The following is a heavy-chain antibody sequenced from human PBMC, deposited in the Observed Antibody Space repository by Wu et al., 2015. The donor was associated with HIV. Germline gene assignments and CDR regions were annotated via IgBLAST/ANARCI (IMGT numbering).Heavy chain of an antibody. J-gene: IGHJ3*02. D-gene: IGHD6-6*01. CDR1: TYTFTNYG. CDR2: ISALTGNT. CDR3: ARTLATRPSFALDI. Sequence: QVQLVQSGPEVKKPGASVKVSCKTSTYTFTNYGLSWVRQAPGQGLEWMGWISALTGNTNSAQKFRGRVTLTKDTSTSTAYMELRSLKSDDTAVYYCARTLATRPSFALDIWGQGTMLIVSS. V-gene: IGHV1-18*01.